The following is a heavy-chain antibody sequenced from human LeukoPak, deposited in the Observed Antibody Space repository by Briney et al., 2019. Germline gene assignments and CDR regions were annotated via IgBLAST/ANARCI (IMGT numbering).Heavy chain of an antibody. CDR2: ISGSGGST. CDR1: GFTFSSYA. D-gene: IGHD6-19*01. Sequence: GGSLRLSCAASGFTFSSYAMSWVRQAPGKGLEWVSAISGSGGSTYYADSVKGRFTISRDNSKNALYLQMNSLRAEDTAVYYCAKDRVRSVAGIFDYWGQGTLVTVSS. CDR3: AKDRVRSVAGIFDY. J-gene: IGHJ4*02. V-gene: IGHV3-23*01.